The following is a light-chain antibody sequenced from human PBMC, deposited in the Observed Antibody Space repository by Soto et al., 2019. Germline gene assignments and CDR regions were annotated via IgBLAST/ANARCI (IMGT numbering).Light chain of an antibody. CDR2: DAS. J-gene: IGKJ4*01. Sequence: EIVLKQSPGTLSLSPGERATLSCRASQSVKNNYLAWYQQKPGQAPRFLIYDASSRATGIPDRFSASGSGTDFTLTISRLEPEDFAVYYCQQYGSTPLTFGGGTKVDIK. CDR1: QSVKNNY. CDR3: QQYGSTPLT. V-gene: IGKV3-20*01.